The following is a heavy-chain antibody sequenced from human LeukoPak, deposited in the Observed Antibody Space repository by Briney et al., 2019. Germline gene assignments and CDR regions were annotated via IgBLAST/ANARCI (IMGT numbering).Heavy chain of an antibody. D-gene: IGHD7-27*01. J-gene: IGHJ4*02. CDR3: ARDINWGQVDY. CDR1: GFTFSGHW. V-gene: IGHV3-74*01. Sequence: GGSLRLSCAASGFTFSGHWMYWLRQAPGKGLAWVSRINGDGSATNYAGSMKGRFTISRDNAKNILYLQMNSLREDDTTVYYCARDINWGQVDYWGQGTLVTVSS. CDR2: INGDGSAT.